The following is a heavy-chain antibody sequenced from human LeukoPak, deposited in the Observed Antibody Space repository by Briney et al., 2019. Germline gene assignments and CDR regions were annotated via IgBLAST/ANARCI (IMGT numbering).Heavy chain of an antibody. V-gene: IGHV3-30*02. D-gene: IGHD1-1*01. CDR3: AKDRWATQTTYDAFDI. CDR2: IRHDESNN. CDR1: GFTFSNYW. J-gene: IGHJ3*02. Sequence: PGGSLRLSCAASGFTFSNYWMHWVRQAPGKGLEWVAFIRHDESNNYYADSVKGRFTISRDTSNNTLYLQLNSLRAEDTAVYYCAKDRWATQTTYDAFDIWGQGTMVTVSS.